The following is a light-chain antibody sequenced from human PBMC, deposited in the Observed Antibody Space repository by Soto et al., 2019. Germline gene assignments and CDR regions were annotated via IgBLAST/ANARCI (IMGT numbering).Light chain of an antibody. CDR1: QSVGSR. CDR3: QQYDNWPPYT. V-gene: IGKV3D-15*01. CDR2: GAS. J-gene: IGKJ2*01. Sequence: EIVMTQSPATVSVSPGERATLSCRASQSVGSRLAWYQQKPGQAPRLLIYGASSRALGIPARFSGSGSGTEFTLTINSLQSEDFAVYYCQQYDNWPPYTFGQGTKLEIK.